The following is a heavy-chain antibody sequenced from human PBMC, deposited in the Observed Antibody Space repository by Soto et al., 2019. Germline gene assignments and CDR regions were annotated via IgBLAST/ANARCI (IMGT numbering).Heavy chain of an antibody. CDR2: IVPSLDTT. D-gene: IGHD3-16*02. CDR1: GGTFSISG. J-gene: IGHJ6*02. V-gene: IGHV1-69*11. CDR3: ARWPQPRYTADPYAVDV. Sequence: QVHLVQSGTEVKKPGSSVKVSCKASGGTFSISGFSWVRQAPGQGLEWMGMIVPSLDTTNYAQKFQARVTITADEVTSTAYMELRSLRSEDTAVYYCARWPQPRYTADPYAVDVWGQGTRVIVSS.